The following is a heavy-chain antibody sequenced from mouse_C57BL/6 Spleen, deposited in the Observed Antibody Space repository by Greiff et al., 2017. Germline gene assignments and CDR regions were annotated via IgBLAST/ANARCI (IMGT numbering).Heavy chain of an antibody. Sequence: EVKLMESEGGLVQPGSSMKLSCTASGFTFSDYYMAWVRQVPEKGLEWVANINYDGSSTYYLDSLKSRFIISRDNAKNILYLQMSSLKSEDTATYYCAREGGLLGYFDYWGQGTTLTVSS. V-gene: IGHV5-16*01. CDR3: AREGGLLGYFDY. CDR2: INYDGSST. J-gene: IGHJ2*01. D-gene: IGHD2-3*01. CDR1: GFTFSDYY.